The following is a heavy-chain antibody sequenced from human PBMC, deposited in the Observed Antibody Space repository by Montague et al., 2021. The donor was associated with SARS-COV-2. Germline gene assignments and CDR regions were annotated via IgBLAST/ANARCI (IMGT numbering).Heavy chain of an antibody. Sequence: SETLSLTCTVSGDSVSHYFWTWIRQPPGKGLEWIGYVYYSRSSSYNPSLRGRVSIAVDTSKNQFSLRLSTVTAADTAIYYCVRDPAPSGSGTFYDYWGQGTTVAVSS. CDR3: VRDPAPSGSGTFYDY. V-gene: IGHV4-59*02. D-gene: IGHD1-26*01. CDR2: VYYSRSS. CDR1: GDSVSHYF. J-gene: IGHJ6*02.